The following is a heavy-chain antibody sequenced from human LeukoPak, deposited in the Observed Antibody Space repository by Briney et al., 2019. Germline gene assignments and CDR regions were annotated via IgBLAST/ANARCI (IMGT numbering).Heavy chain of an antibody. J-gene: IGHJ4*02. V-gene: IGHV3-64*01. D-gene: IGHD3-22*01. Sequence: GGSLRLSCAASGFTFSSYAMHWVRQAPGKGLEYVSAISSNGGSTYYANSVKGRFTISRDNSKNTLYLQMGSLRAEDMAVYYCASGLLDYWGQGTLVTVSS. CDR2: ISSNGGST. CDR3: ASGLLDY. CDR1: GFTFSSYA.